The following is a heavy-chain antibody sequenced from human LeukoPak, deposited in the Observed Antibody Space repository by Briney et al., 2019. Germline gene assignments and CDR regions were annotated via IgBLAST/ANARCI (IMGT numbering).Heavy chain of an antibody. D-gene: IGHD2-2*01. CDR3: ARVSDQSFQH. Sequence: ASVRVSCTASGYTFTNYYMHWVRQAPGQGLEWMGVINPSGGSTTYAQKFQGRVTMTRDTSTSTVYMELSSLRSEDTAVYYCARVSDQSFQHWGQGTLVTVSS. CDR1: GYTFTNYY. V-gene: IGHV1-46*01. J-gene: IGHJ1*01. CDR2: INPSGGST.